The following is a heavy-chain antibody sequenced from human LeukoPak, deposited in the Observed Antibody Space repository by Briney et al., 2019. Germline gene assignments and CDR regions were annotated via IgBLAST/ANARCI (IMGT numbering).Heavy chain of an antibody. D-gene: IGHD2-15*01. CDR3: AGSLCSGGSCYSGFGY. J-gene: IGHJ4*02. Sequence: PSQTLSLTCTVSGGSISSGDYYWSWIRQPPGKGLEWIGYIYYSGSTYYNPSLKSRVTISVDTSKNQFSLKLSSVTAADTAVYYCAGSLCSGGSCYSGFGYWGQGTLVTVSS. V-gene: IGHV4-30-4*01. CDR2: IYYSGST. CDR1: GGSISSGDYY.